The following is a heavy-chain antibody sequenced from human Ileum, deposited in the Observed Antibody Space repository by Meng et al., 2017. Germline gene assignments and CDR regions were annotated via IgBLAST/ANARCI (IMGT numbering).Heavy chain of an antibody. CDR1: GVTFNKAW. CDR3: TTDRNWDYFEY. D-gene: IGHD3-16*01. CDR2: IKSDGTT. V-gene: IGHV3-15*01. Sequence: EVQLVESGGGLGKPGGSLRLSCAASGVTFNKAWMSWVRQAPGKGLEWVGRIKSDGTTDYAAPVKGRFAISRDDSKTTLYLQMDSLKTDDTAVYYCTTDRNWDYFEYWGQGTLVTVSS. J-gene: IGHJ4*02.